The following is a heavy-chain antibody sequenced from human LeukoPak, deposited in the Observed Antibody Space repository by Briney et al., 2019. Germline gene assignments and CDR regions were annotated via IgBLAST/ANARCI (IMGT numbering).Heavy chain of an antibody. CDR1: GGTFSSYA. J-gene: IGHJ6*03. V-gene: IGHV1-69*05. CDR2: IIPIFGTA. Sequence: SVKASCKASGGTFSSYAISWVRQAPGQGLEWMGGIIPIFGTANYAQKFQGRVTITTDESTSTAYMELSSLRSEDTAVYYCASHSITMIVAIRAQYMDVWGKGTTVTVSS. CDR3: ASHSITMIVAIRAQYMDV. D-gene: IGHD3-22*01.